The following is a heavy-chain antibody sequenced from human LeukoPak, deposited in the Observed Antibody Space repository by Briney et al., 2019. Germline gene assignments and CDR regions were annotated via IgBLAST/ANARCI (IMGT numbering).Heavy chain of an antibody. Sequence: KPSYTLFLACCCILVPLLRDQWSGPRQPPGKGLEWIGYIYYSGDTNYNPSLTSRVTISLDTSKNQSSLKLSSVTAADTAVYYCARSPTYWSESNGYPRGYDYWGQGTLVTVSS. CDR2: IYYSGDT. CDR1: LVPLLRDQ. V-gene: IGHV4-59*01. J-gene: IGHJ4*02. CDR3: ARSPTYWSESNGYPRGYDY. D-gene: IGHD3-22*01.